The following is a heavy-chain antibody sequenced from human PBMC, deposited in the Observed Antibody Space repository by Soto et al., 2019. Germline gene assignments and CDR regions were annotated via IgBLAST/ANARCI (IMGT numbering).Heavy chain of an antibody. CDR1: GGSVSSGYY. CDR2: IYHTGST. V-gene: IGHV4-61*01. CDR3: ARDRMGSAPPRA. D-gene: IGHD6-25*01. J-gene: IGHJ5*02. Sequence: SETLSLTCTVSGGSVSSGYYWNWIRQSPGKGLEWIGYIYHTGSTNYNPSLKSRVTISVDTAKNQFSLKLSSVTTADTAVYFCARDRMGSAPPRAWGQGTVVTVSS.